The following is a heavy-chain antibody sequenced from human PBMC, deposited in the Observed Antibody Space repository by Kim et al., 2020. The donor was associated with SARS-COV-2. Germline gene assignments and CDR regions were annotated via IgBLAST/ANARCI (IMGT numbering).Heavy chain of an antibody. J-gene: IGHJ4*02. CDR3: TRKWDY. D-gene: IGHD1-26*01. Sequence: QDRSKKYDADAVKGVFTISRDNAKNSVYRQMNSLGADDTAVYYCTRKWDYWGQGTLVTVSS. V-gene: IGHV3-7*04. CDR2: QDRSKK.